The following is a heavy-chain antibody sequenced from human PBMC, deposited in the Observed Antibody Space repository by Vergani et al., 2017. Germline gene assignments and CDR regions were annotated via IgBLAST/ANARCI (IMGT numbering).Heavy chain of an antibody. CDR1: GFSFDDYD. CDR3: AKESAYYYYYMDV. Sequence: EVQLVESGGGLVQPGRSLRLSCAASGFSFDDYDLHWVRQAPGKGLEWVSGISWNSGTIGYADSVKGRFTISGDKAKNSLYLQMNSLRAEDTALYYCAKESAYYYYYMDVWGKGTTVTVSS. J-gene: IGHJ6*03. V-gene: IGHV3-9*01. CDR2: ISWNSGTI.